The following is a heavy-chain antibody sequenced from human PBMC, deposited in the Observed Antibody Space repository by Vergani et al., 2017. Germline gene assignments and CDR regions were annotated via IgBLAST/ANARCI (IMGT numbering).Heavy chain of an antibody. CDR2: IIPIFGTA. CDR3: ARRPWDGYNYFAAFDM. V-gene: IGHV1-69*01. Sequence: QVQLVQSGAEVKKPGSSVKVSCKASGGTFSSYAISWVRQAPGQGLEWRGGIIPIFGTAKYAQKFQGRVTITADESTCTAYMEMSSLRSEDTAVYYCARRPWDGYNYFAAFDMWGQGTMVTVSS. J-gene: IGHJ3*02. D-gene: IGHD5-24*01. CDR1: GGTFSSYA.